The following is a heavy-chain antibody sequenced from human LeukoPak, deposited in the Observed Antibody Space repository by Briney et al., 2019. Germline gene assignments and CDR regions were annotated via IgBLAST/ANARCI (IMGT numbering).Heavy chain of an antibody. CDR2: ISSTSTYI. J-gene: IGHJ4*02. CDR1: GFTFSSYS. Sequence: GRSLRLSCAASGFTFSSYSMNWVRQAPGKGLEWVSSISSTSTYIYYADSVKGRFTISRDNAKNSLYLQMNSLRAEDTAVYYCAKDQVPGDYSYKLPYWGQGTLVTVSS. CDR3: AKDQVPGDYSYKLPY. V-gene: IGHV3-21*01. D-gene: IGHD4-17*01.